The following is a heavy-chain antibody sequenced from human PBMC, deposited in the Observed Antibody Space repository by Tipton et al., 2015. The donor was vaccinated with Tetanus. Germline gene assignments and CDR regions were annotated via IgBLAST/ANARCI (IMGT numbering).Heavy chain of an antibody. D-gene: IGHD3-3*01. J-gene: IGHJ4*02. Sequence: TLSLTCNVSGASINAGGYLWTWVRQHPGKGLEWIGNIYYYTQRTSQIPSLDSRVSISVDTSKNQFSLRLTSVTAADTAVYYCARGLPRESFYLDYWGQGTLVTVSS. CDR2: IYYYTQRT. CDR3: ARGLPRESFYLDY. CDR1: GASINAGGYL. V-gene: IGHV4-31*03.